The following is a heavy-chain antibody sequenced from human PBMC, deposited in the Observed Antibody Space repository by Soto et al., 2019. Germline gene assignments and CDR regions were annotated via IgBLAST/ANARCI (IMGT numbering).Heavy chain of an antibody. Sequence: PGESLKVSCKGSGYSFTSYWIGWVRQMPGKGLEWMGIIYPGDSDTRYSPSFQGQVTISADKSISTAYLQWSSLKASDTAMYYCARGQVTGGWHTPHNWFDPWGQGTLVTVSS. J-gene: IGHJ5*02. CDR3: ARGQVTGGWHTPHNWFDP. D-gene: IGHD2-21*02. V-gene: IGHV5-51*01. CDR1: GYSFTSYW. CDR2: IYPGDSDT.